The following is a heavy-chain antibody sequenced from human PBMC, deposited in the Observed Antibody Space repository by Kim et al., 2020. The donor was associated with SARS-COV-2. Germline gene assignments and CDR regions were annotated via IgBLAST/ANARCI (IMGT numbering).Heavy chain of an antibody. Sequence: SETLSLTCTVSVGSISSSSYYWGWIRQPPGKGLEWIGSIYYSGSTYYNPSLKSRVTITVDTSKNQFSLKLSSVTAADTAVYYCAREPVAATPYGMDVWG. D-gene: IGHD2-15*01. V-gene: IGHV4-39*07. CDR2: IYYSGST. CDR1: VGSISSSSYY. J-gene: IGHJ6*02. CDR3: AREPVAATPYGMDV.